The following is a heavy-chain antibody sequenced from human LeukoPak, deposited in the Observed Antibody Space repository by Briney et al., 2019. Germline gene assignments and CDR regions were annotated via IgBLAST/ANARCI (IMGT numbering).Heavy chain of an antibody. Sequence: SETLSLTCTVSGGSISSSSYYWGWIRQPPGKGLEWIGSIYYSGSTYYNPSLKSRVTISVDTSKNQFSLKLSSVTAAGTAVYYCARAPHPYDFWSGYRCYFDYWGQGALVTVSS. CDR1: GGSISSSSYY. CDR2: IYYSGST. CDR3: ARAPHPYDFWSGYRCYFDY. D-gene: IGHD3-3*01. J-gene: IGHJ4*02. V-gene: IGHV4-39*07.